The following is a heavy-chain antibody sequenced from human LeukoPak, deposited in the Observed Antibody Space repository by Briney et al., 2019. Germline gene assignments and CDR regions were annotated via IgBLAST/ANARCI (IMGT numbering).Heavy chain of an antibody. J-gene: IGHJ4*02. CDR3: ARDPSGREYYFDY. CDR1: GGSIRGYY. CDR2: IYTSGST. D-gene: IGHD1-26*01. V-gene: IGHV4-4*07. Sequence: SETLSLTCTVSGGSIRGYYWSWIRQPAGKGLEWIGRIYTSGSTNYNPSLKSRVSMSVDTSKNQFSLKLRSVTAADTALYYCARDPSGREYYFDYWGQGTLVTVSS.